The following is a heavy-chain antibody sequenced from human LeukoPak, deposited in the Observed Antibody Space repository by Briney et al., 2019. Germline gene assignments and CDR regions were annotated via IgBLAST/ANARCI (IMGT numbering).Heavy chain of an antibody. D-gene: IGHD4-23*01. V-gene: IGHV4-59*01. Sequence: PSETLSLTCTVSGGSMNNYYWSWIRQSPGKGLEWVGYIYHTGSATYKPSLKSRVTLSLDTSKNQFSLRLNSVTAADTAVYYCARGPNKSDGGNSGSAWFDPWGQGTLVTVSS. CDR3: ARGPNKSDGGNSGSAWFDP. CDR1: GGSMNNYY. CDR2: IYHTGSA. J-gene: IGHJ5*02.